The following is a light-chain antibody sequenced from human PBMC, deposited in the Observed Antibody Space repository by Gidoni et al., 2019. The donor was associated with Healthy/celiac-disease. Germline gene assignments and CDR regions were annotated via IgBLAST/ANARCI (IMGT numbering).Light chain of an antibody. Sequence: SAELPPRLAVSVALGQTARITCGGNNIGSKNVPWYQQKPGQGPVLVIYRDSNRPSGIPERFSGSNSGNTATLTISRAQAGDEADYYCQVWDSSTVVFGGGTKLTVL. CDR3: QVWDSSTVV. J-gene: IGLJ2*01. V-gene: IGLV3-9*01. CDR1: NIGSKN. CDR2: RDS.